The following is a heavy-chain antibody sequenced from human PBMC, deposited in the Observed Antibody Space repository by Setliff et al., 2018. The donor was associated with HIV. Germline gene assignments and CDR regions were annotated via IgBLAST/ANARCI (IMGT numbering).Heavy chain of an antibody. Sequence: SETLSLTCAVYGGSFSGYYWSWIRQPPGKGLEWIGEINHSGSTNYNPSLKSRVTISVDTSKNQFSLKLSSVTAADTAVYYCARHGGSSSGGPGEIDYWGQGTLITVSS. D-gene: IGHD3-10*01. V-gene: IGHV4-34*01. CDR1: GGSFSGYY. CDR2: INHSGST. J-gene: IGHJ4*02. CDR3: ARHGGSSSGGPGEIDY.